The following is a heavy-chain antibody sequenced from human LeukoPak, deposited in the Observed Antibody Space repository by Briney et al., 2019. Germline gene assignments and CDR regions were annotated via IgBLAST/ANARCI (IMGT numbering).Heavy chain of an antibody. CDR3: ASGGYSYGYGYYFDY. CDR1: GGSISSYY. J-gene: IGHJ4*02. V-gene: IGHV4-59*01. D-gene: IGHD5-18*01. Sequence: PSDTLSLTCTVSGGSISSYYWSWIRQPPGKGLEWIGYIYYSGSTNYNPSLKSRVAISVDTSKNQFSLKLSSVTAADTAVYYCASGGYSYGYGYYFDYWGQGTLVTVSS. CDR2: IYYSGST.